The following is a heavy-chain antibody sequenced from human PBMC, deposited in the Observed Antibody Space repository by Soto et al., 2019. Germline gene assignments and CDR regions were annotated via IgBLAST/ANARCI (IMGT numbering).Heavy chain of an antibody. J-gene: IGHJ4*02. Sequence: QVHLVQSGADGRKSGSSVRVSCTASGGGTLSNDAISWVRQAPGQGLEWLGRISPFFGTTDYSQRFQCRLTMTADASTGTVYIDLRSLKSDATAVYYCAREVVTETTWGSFDSWGQGTLVTVSS. D-gene: IGHD2-21*02. CDR3: AREVVTETTWGSFDS. CDR2: ISPFFGTT. V-gene: IGHV1-69*01. CDR1: GGGTLSNDA.